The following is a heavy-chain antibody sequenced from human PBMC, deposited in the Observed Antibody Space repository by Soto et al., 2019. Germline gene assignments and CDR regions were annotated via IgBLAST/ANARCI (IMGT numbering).Heavy chain of an antibody. J-gene: IGHJ6*03. D-gene: IGHD6-19*01. Sequence: SQTLSLTFAISGDSVSSNSAAWNWIRPSPSRGLEWLGRTYYRSKWYNDYAVSVKSRITINPDTSKNQFSLQLNSVTPEDTAVYYCARENKRWLRRYMDVWGKGTTVTVSS. V-gene: IGHV6-1*01. CDR3: ARENKRWLRRYMDV. CDR2: TYYRSKWYN. CDR1: GDSVSSNSAA.